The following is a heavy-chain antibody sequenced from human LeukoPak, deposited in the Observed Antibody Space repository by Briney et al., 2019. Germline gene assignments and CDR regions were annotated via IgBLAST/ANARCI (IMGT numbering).Heavy chain of an antibody. CDR3: ARVLRGGDRFDP. J-gene: IGHJ5*02. D-gene: IGHD3-16*01. CDR1: GYRLSDLS. V-gene: IGHV1-24*01. Sequence: GASVKVSCNVSGYRLSDLSMHWVRQTPEKGLEWMGGFDPADGETVYAHTFQGRVTMTEDTSTDTAYMELSSLRSEDTAVYYCARVLRGGDRFDPWGQGTLVTVSS. CDR2: FDPADGET.